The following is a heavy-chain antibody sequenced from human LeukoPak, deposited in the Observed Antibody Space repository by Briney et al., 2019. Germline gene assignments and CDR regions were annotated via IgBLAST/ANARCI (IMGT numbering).Heavy chain of an antibody. D-gene: IGHD3-10*01. Sequence: RTSGTLSLTCTVSGYSISSGYYWGWIRQPPGKGLEWIGSIYHSGSTYYNLSLKSRVTISVDKSKNQFSLKLSSVTAADTAVYYCARAAYGSGSYELYYWGQGTLVTVSS. V-gene: IGHV4-38-2*02. CDR3: ARAAYGSGSYELYY. CDR2: IYHSGST. CDR1: GYSISSGYY. J-gene: IGHJ4*02.